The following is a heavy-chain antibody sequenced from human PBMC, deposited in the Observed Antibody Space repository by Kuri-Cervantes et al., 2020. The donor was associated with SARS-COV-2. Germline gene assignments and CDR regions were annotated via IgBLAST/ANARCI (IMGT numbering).Heavy chain of an antibody. CDR3: AKDIGTRSTNFVTYDY. CDR2: TSYDGSNA. J-gene: IGHJ4*02. D-gene: IGHD2/OR15-2a*01. CDR1: GFIFSNYG. Sequence: GGSLRLSCAASGFIFSNYGMHWVRQSPGKGLEWVAFTSYDGSNAYYADSVRGRFTVSRDNSKNTLSLQMNGLRAEDTAVYCCAKDIGTRSTNFVTYDYWGQGDLVTVSS. V-gene: IGHV3-30*18.